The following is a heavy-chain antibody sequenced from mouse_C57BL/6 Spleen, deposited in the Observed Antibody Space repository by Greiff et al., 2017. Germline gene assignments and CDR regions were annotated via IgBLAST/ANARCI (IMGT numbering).Heavy chain of an antibody. CDR1: GYTFTSYR. D-gene: IGHD1-1*01. J-gene: IGHJ2*01. CDR3: ARRNSDYYVFDY. Sequence: QVQLQQPGAELVMPGASVKLSCKASGYTFTSYRMHWVKQRPGQGLEWIGEFDPSDSYTNYNEKFKGKSTLTVDKSSSTAYLQLSSLTSEDSAVYYCARRNSDYYVFDYWGQGTTLTVSS. V-gene: IGHV1-69*01. CDR2: FDPSDSYT.